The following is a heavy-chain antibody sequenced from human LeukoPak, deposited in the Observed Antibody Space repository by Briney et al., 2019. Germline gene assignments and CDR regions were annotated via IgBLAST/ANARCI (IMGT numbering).Heavy chain of an antibody. J-gene: IGHJ5*02. Sequence: GESLKISCKGSGYSFTSYWIGWVRQMPGKGLEWMGIIYPGDSDTGYSPSFQGQVTISADKSISTAYLQWSSLKASDTAMYYCARHLRLWQNWFDPWGQGTLVTVSS. CDR1: GYSFTSYW. CDR2: IYPGDSDT. D-gene: IGHD5-18*01. V-gene: IGHV5-51*01. CDR3: ARHLRLWQNWFDP.